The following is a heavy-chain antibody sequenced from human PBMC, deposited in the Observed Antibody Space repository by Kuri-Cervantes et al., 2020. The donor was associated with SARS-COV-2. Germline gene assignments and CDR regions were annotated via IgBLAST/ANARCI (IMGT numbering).Heavy chain of an antibody. J-gene: IGHJ4*02. CDR1: GGSISSSSYY. D-gene: IGHD6-19*01. V-gene: IGHV4-39*01. Sequence: SETLSLTCTVSGGSISSSSYYWGWLRQPPGKGLEWIGSIYYSGSTYYNPSLKSRVTISVDTSKNQFSLKLSSVTAADTAVYYCARHARGWYRDDYWGQGTLVTVSS. CDR2: IYYSGST. CDR3: ARHARGWYRDDY.